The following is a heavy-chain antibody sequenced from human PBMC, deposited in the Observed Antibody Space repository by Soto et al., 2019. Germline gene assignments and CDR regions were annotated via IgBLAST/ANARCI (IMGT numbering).Heavy chain of an antibody. V-gene: IGHV3-30-3*01. CDR3: ARECRIVVVSAVDN. CDR1: VFTFISYA. Sequence: AESLPLSCSASVFTFISYAMHWVRPAPGKGLEWVAVISYDGSNKYYADSVKGRFTISRDNSKNTLYLQMNSLRAEDTAVYYCARECRIVVVSAVDNRGQGTL. D-gene: IGHD2-21*02. J-gene: IGHJ4*02. CDR2: ISYDGSNK.